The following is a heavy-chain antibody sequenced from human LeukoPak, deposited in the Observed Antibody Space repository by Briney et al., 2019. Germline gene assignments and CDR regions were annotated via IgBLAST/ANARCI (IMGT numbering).Heavy chain of an antibody. Sequence: GGSLRLSCAASGFSFSSYAMHWVRQAPAKGLEWVAFMSYDGTKEHYADTVKGRFTISRDNSMNTLYLQINRLGPEDTAVYYCAKDRYGSGNNYLDAWGQGTLVTVSS. CDR1: GFSFSSYA. CDR3: AKDRYGSGNNYLDA. J-gene: IGHJ4*02. V-gene: IGHV3-30*18. CDR2: MSYDGTKE. D-gene: IGHD3-10*01.